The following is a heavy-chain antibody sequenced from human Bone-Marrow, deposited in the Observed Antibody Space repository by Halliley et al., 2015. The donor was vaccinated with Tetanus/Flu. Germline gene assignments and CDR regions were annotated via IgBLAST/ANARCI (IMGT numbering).Heavy chain of an antibody. CDR3: ASGRNFNY. Sequence: SLRLSCAASGLTFSTYSMNWVRQAPGEGLEWVSSISTNNSHVSYAGSVRGRFTISRDNAKTSLYLQMNTLRAEDTAVYYCASGRNFNYWGLGTLVTVSS. V-gene: IGHV3-21*01. J-gene: IGHJ4*02. CDR1: GLTFSTYS. CDR2: ISTNNSHV.